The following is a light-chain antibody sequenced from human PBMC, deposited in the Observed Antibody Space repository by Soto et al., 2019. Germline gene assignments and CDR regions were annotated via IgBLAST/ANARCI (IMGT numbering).Light chain of an antibody. CDR1: SSNIGPGYD. CDR3: TAYTSTSTYV. V-gene: IGLV1-40*01. CDR2: SNT. J-gene: IGLJ1*01. Sequence: QSVLTQPPSVSGAPGQRVTISCTGSSSNIGPGYDVHWYQQLPGTAPKLLIYSNTNRPSGVPERFSGSRSGTSASLNISGLQAEDEADYYCTAYTSTSTYVFVTGTKVTVL.